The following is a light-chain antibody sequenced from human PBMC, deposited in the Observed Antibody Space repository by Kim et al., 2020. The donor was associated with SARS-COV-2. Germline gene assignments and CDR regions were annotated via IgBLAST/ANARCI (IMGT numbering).Light chain of an antibody. V-gene: IGLV1-44*01. CDR2: NND. J-gene: IGLJ3*02. Sequence: QSVLTQAPSASGTPGQRVAISCSGSSSNIGKNTVSWFRQLPRTAPKLLIYNNDQRPSGVPDRFSGSKSGTSASLAITGLQAEDEADYYCQSYDSSLSGSRVFGGGIQLTVL. CDR3: QSYDSSLSGSRV. CDR1: SSNIGKNT.